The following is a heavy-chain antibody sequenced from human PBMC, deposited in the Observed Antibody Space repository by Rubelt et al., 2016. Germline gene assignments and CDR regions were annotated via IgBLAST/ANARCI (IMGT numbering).Heavy chain of an antibody. V-gene: IGHV4-39*07. CDR2: IYYSGST. J-gene: IGHJ4*02. D-gene: IGHD1-1*01. CDR3: ARELRGERWPGYLDD. CDR1: GGSISSSSYY. Sequence: QLQLQESGPGLVKPSETLSLTCTVSGGSISSSSYYWGWIRQPPGKGLEWIGSIYYSGSTYYNPSLKGCVAMSVDASNNQVSLKLSPRIEADTAVYYCARELRGERWPGYLDDGGQGTLVTVSS.